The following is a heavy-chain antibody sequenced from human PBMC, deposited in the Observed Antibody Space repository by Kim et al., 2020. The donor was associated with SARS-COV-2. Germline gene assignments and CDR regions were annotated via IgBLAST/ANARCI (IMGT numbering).Heavy chain of an antibody. Sequence: DSVMGRFTSSRNNTKNTLYLQMSSLKAEDTAVDYCAKGVGSSWFDFVGYWGQGTLVTVSS. J-gene: IGHJ4*02. CDR3: AKGVGSSWFDFVGY. V-gene: IGHV3-23*01. D-gene: IGHD6-13*01.